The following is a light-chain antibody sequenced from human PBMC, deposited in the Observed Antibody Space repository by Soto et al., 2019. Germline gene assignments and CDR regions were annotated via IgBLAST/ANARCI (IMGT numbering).Light chain of an antibody. CDR2: EVS. Sequence: SVLTQPASVYGSPGQSIAISSTGTSSDVGAYDYVSWYQQHPDRAPRLVIYEVSNRPSGVSNRFSGSKSVNTATLTISGLQAEDEADYYCASHTTTNTRVFGTGTKVTVL. CDR1: SSDVGAYDY. V-gene: IGLV2-14*03. CDR3: ASHTTTNTRV. J-gene: IGLJ1*01.